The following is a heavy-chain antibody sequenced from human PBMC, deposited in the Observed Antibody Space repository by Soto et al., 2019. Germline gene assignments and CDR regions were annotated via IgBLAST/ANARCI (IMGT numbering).Heavy chain of an antibody. Sequence: GGSLRLSCAASGFTFSNAWMNWVRQAPGKGLEWVGRIKSKTDGGTTDYAAPVKGRFTISRDDSKNTLYLQMNSPKTEDTAVYYCTTDRRIRFLEWLLISNDYFDYWGQGTLVTVAS. V-gene: IGHV3-15*07. J-gene: IGHJ4*02. D-gene: IGHD3-3*01. CDR1: GFTFSNAW. CDR3: TTDRRIRFLEWLLISNDYFDY. CDR2: IKSKTDGGTT.